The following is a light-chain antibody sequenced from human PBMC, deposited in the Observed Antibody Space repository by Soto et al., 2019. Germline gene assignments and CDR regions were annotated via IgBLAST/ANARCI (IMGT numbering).Light chain of an antibody. CDR1: QGIRND. Sequence: AIQLTQSPSSLSASVGDRVTITCRASQGIRNDLGWYQQKPGKAPKLLIYFASSLQRGVPSRFSVSGSGTEFTLTIRGLQPDDFATYYCLQHSSDPWTFGQGTRVDIK. CDR2: FAS. J-gene: IGKJ1*01. CDR3: LQHSSDPWT. V-gene: IGKV1-6*01.